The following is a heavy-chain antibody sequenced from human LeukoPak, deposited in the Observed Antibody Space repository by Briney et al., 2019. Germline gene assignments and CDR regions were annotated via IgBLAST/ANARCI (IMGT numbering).Heavy chain of an antibody. CDR1: GFTFSTYD. J-gene: IGHJ4*02. V-gene: IGHV3-23*01. D-gene: IGHD1-26*01. Sequence: GGSLRLSCAASGFTFSTYDMNWVRQAPGKGLEWVSAISGSGGSTYYADSVKGRFTISRDNSKNTLYLQMNSLRAEDTAVYYCATQWELSDFDYWGQGTLVTVSS. CDR3: ATQWELSDFDY. CDR2: ISGSGGST.